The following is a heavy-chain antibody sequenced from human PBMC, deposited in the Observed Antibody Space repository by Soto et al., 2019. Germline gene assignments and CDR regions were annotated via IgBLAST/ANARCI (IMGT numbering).Heavy chain of an antibody. CDR2: IYYSGST. D-gene: IGHD3-3*01. V-gene: IGHV4-59*01. CDR3: ARTYYDFWSAPYGMDV. J-gene: IGHJ6*02. Sequence: SETLSLTCTVSGGSISSYYWSWIRQPPGKGLEWIGYIYYSGSTNYNPSHKSRVTISVDTSKNQFSLKLSSVTAADTAVYYCARTYYDFWSAPYGMDVWGQGTTVTVSS. CDR1: GGSISSYY.